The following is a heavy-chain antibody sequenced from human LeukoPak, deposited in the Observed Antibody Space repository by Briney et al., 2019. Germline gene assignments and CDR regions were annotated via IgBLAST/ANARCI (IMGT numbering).Heavy chain of an antibody. CDR1: GFTFSSYG. CDR2: ISGSGGST. D-gene: IGHD3-3*01. CDR3: ASTNYYTSRNRYDY. J-gene: IGHJ4*02. Sequence: GGSLRLSCAASGFTFSSYGMSWVRQAPGKGLEWVSTISGSGGSTYYADSVKGRFTISRDNSKNTLYLQMNSLRAEDTAVYYCASTNYYTSRNRYDYWGQGTLVTVSS. V-gene: IGHV3-23*01.